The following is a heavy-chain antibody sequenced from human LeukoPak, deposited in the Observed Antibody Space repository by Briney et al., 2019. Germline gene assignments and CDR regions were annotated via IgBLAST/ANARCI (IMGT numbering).Heavy chain of an antibody. CDR1: GYTLTSYD. CDR2: MNPNSGRT. J-gene: IGHJ4*02. CDR3: TREASSRYFDY. V-gene: IGHV1-8*01. Sequence: ASVKLSCKASGYTLTSYDMNWVRQATGQGLEWMGWMNPNSGRTDYAQNFQGRITITRNTSISTAYMELSSLRSEDTAVYYCTREASSRYFDYWGQGTLVTVSS.